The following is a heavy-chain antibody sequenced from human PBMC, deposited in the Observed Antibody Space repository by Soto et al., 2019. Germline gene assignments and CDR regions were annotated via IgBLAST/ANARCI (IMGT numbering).Heavy chain of an antibody. Sequence: PGGSLRLSCTASGFTFGDYAMSWFRQAPGKGLEWVGFIRSKAYGGTTEYAASVKGRFTISRDDSKSIAYLQMNSLKTEDTAVYYCTRDPGDRGRIAAFSFDYWGQGTLVTVSS. CDR3: TRDPGDRGRIAAFSFDY. J-gene: IGHJ4*02. D-gene: IGHD6-6*01. CDR2: IRSKAYGGTT. CDR1: GFTFGDYA. V-gene: IGHV3-49*03.